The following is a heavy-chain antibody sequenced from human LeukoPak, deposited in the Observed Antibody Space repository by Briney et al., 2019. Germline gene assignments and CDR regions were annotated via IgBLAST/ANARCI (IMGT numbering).Heavy chain of an antibody. CDR3: ARDRSRWDLLPFDY. CDR2: IYTSGST. J-gene: IGHJ4*02. CDR1: GGSISNYY. V-gene: IGHV4-4*09. Sequence: SETLSLTCTVSGGSISNYYWSWIRQPPGKGLEWIGYIYTSGSTNYNPSLKSRVTISVDTSKNQFSLKLSSVTAADTAVYYCARDRSRWDLLPFDYWGQGTLVTVSS. D-gene: IGHD1-26*01.